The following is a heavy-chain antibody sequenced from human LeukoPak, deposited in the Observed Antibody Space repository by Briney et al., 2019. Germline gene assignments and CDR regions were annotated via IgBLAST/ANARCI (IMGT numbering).Heavy chain of an antibody. V-gene: IGHV3-20*04. CDR1: GFTFDDYG. CDR2: INWNGGST. D-gene: IGHD3-22*01. CDR3: ARDPDTGYDQPLDY. Sequence: GGSLRLSCAASGFTFDDYGMSWVRQAPGKGLEWVSGINWNGGSTGYADSVKGRFTISRDNAKNSLYLQMNSLRAEDTALYYCARDPDTGYDQPLDYWGQGTLVTVSS. J-gene: IGHJ4*02.